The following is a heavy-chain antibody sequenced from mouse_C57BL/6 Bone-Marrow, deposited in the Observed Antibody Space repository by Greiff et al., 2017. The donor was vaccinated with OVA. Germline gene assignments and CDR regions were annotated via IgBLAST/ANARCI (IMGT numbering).Heavy chain of an antibody. CDR1: GYTFTSYG. CDR3: ARDWDGFAY. J-gene: IGHJ3*01. V-gene: IGHV1-81*01. D-gene: IGHD4-1*01. Sequence: VQLVESGAELARPGASVKLSCKASGYTFTSYGISWVKQRTGQGLEWIGEIYHRSGNTYYNEKFKGKATLTADKSSSTAYMELRSLTSEDSAVYFCARDWDGFAYWGQGTLVTVSA. CDR2: IYHRSGNT.